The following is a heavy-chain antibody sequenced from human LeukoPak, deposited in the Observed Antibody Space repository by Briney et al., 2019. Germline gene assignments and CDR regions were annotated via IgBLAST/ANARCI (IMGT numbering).Heavy chain of an antibody. V-gene: IGHV4-34*01. D-gene: IGHD5-24*01. CDR2: INHSGST. Sequence: SETLSLTCAVYGGSFSGYYWSWIRQHPGKGLEWIGEINHSGSTNYNPSLKSRVTISVDTSKNQFSLKLSSVTAADTAVYYCARVEMATISRRRYFDYWGQGTLVTVSS. CDR1: GGSFSGYY. J-gene: IGHJ4*02. CDR3: ARVEMATISRRRYFDY.